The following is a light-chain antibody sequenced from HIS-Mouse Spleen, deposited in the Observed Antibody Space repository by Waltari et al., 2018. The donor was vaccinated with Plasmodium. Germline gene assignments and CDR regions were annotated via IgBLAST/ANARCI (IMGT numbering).Light chain of an antibody. CDR2: EGS. CDR1: SRDVGSYNL. V-gene: IGLV2-23*03. CDR3: CSYAGSSTFV. J-gene: IGLJ3*02. Sequence: QSALTQPASVSGSPGLSTTLSCTGTSRDVGSYNLLSWYQQHPGKAPKLMIYEGSKRPSGVSNRFSGSKSGNTASLTISGLQAEDEADYYCCSYAGSSTFVFGGGTKLTVL.